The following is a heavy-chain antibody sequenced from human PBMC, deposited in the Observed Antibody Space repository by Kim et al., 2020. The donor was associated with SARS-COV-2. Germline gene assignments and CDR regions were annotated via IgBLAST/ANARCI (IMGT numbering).Heavy chain of an antibody. CDR2: NK. V-gene: IGHV3-33*01. Sequence: NKYYADSVKGRFTISRENSKNTLYLQMNSRRAEDTAVYYCARVLSYYGMDVWGQGTTVTVSS. J-gene: IGHJ6*02. CDR3: ARVLSYYGMDV.